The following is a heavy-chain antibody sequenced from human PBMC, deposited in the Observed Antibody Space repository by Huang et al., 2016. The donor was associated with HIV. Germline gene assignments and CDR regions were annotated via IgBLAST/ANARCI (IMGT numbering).Heavy chain of an antibody. J-gene: IGHJ4*02. CDR2: ISWNSANI. CDR1: GFRFAYSA. D-gene: IGHD1-26*01. Sequence: EVQLVESGGNLIQTGGSLRLAFSPSGFRFAYSAMYWVRQAPGKGLEWVSSISWNSANIGYGDSVKGRFTISRDNARNALYLQMNSLRPDDTALYYCVKGDIVGTANFFDYWGQGTQVSVSS. CDR3: VKGDIVGTANFFDY. V-gene: IGHV3-9*01.